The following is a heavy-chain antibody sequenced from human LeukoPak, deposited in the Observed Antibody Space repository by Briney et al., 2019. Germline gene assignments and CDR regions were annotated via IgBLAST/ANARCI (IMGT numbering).Heavy chain of an antibody. CDR2: ISYDGSNK. CDR1: GFTFSSYA. Sequence: GGSLRLSCAASGFTFSSYAMHWVRQAPGKGLEWVAVISYDGSNKYYADSVKGRFTISRDNSKNTLYLQMNSLRAEDTAVYYCAGYSSSWCGFWFVRWGRGGLVTVCS. J-gene: IGHJ5*02. CDR3: AGYSSSWCGFWFVR. D-gene: IGHD6-13*01. V-gene: IGHV3-30*04.